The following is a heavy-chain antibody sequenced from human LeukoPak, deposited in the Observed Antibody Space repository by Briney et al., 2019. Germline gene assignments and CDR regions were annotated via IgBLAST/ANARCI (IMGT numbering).Heavy chain of an antibody. D-gene: IGHD1/OR15-1a*01. CDR2: IKYDGSEK. V-gene: IGHV3-7*01. J-gene: IGHJ4*02. CDR3: AFNNNFKY. CDR1: GLSFSGQW. Sequence: GRSLRLSCTASGLSFSGQWMNWVRQSPGQGLEWVANIKYDGSEKYYVDSVKGRFTISREDAKNSLSLQMDSVRPEDTAVYYCAFNNNFKYWGQGTLVIVSS.